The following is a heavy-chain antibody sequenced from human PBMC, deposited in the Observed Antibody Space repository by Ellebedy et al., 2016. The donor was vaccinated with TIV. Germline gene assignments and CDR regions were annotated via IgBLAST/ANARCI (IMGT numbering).Heavy chain of an antibody. CDR3: ATGSGL. CDR2: MSPRNGNT. CDR1: GYPFTNLD. D-gene: IGHD7-27*01. V-gene: IGHV1-8*01. Sequence: AASVTVSCKASGYPFTNLDINWVRQAPGQGLEWMGWMSPRNGNTGYAEKFQGRVTITRDTSASTAYMELSSLRSEDTAVYYCATGSGLWGQGTLVTVSS. J-gene: IGHJ4*02.